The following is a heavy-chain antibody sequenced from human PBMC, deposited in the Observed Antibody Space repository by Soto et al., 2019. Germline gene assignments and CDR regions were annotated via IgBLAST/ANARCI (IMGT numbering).Heavy chain of an antibody. Sequence: QVQLVQSGAEVKKPGSSVKVSCKASGGTFSSYAISWVRQAPGQGLEWMGGIIPIFGTANYAQKFQGSVTITADKSTSTAYMELSSLRSEDTAVYYCARASRKRGATVPPFDYWGQGTLVTVSS. V-gene: IGHV1-69*06. J-gene: IGHJ4*02. CDR1: GGTFSSYA. D-gene: IGHD1-26*01. CDR2: IIPIFGTA. CDR3: ARASRKRGATVPPFDY.